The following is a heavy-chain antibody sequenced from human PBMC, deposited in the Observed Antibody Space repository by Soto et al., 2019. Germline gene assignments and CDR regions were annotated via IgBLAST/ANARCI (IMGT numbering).Heavy chain of an antibody. D-gene: IGHD6-19*01. CDR2: ISGGGGST. CDR3: AKDTSTSGWYRQAV. J-gene: IGHJ6*02. CDR1: GFTFSSYA. Sequence: GGSLRLSCAASGFTFSSYAMTWVRQAPGKGLEWVSTISGGGGSTYYADSVKGRFTISRDNSKNTLYLQMNSLRAEDTAIYHCAKDTSTSGWYRQAVWGQGTTVTVSS. V-gene: IGHV3-23*01.